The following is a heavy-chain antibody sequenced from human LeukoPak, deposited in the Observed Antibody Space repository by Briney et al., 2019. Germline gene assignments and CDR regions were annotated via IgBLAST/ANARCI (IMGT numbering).Heavy chain of an antibody. J-gene: IGHJ5*01. V-gene: IGHV3-7*01. CDR1: GFTFTAHW. CDR2: INPDETDT. Sequence: GGSLRLSCAGSGFTFTAHWMSWFRQAPGKGLEWVAHINPDETDTYYVESVKGRFTIYRDNAKNSVYLQMNSLRDGDTAVYYCATMVSNAGDSWGQGTLVTVSS. D-gene: IGHD2-8*01. CDR3: ATMVSNAGDS.